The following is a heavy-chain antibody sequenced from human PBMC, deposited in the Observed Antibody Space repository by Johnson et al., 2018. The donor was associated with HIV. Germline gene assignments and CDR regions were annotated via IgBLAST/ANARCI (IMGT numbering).Heavy chain of an antibody. CDR3: AREKIAAAGLDAFDI. V-gene: IGHV3-64*04. Sequence: QVQLVESGGGLVQPGGSLRLSCAASGFTFSSYAMHWVRQAPGKGLEYVSAIGATGGNTYYADSVKGRFTISRDNSKNTLYLQMNSLRAEDTAGYYCAREKIAAAGLDAFDIWGRGTMVIVSS. J-gene: IGHJ3*02. CDR1: GFTFSSYA. CDR2: IGATGGNT. D-gene: IGHD6-13*01.